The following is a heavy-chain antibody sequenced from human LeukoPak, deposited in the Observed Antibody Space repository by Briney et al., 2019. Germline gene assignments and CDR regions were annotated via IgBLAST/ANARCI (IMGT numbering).Heavy chain of an antibody. CDR1: GGTFSSYA. Sequence: SVKVSCKASGGTFSSYAISWVRQAPGQGLEWMGRIIPILGIASYAQKFQGRVTITADKSTSTAYMELSSLRSEDTAVYYCARAGGSIAAAGNDYWGQGTLVTVSS. J-gene: IGHJ4*02. V-gene: IGHV1-69*04. CDR3: ARAGGSIAAAGNDY. D-gene: IGHD6-13*01. CDR2: IIPILGIA.